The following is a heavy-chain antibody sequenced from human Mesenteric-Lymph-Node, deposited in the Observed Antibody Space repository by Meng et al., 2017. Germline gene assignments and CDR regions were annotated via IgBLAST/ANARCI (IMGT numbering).Heavy chain of an antibody. V-gene: IGHV1-8*03. CDR2: MNPNSGNT. J-gene: IGHJ6*02. CDR3: ARVDCSGGSCYSPYSYYGMDV. CDR1: GYTFTSYD. Sequence: ASVKVSCKASGYTFTSYDIHWVRQATGQGLEWMGWMNPNSGNTGYSQKFQGRVTITRNTSISTAYMELSSLRSEDTAVYYCARVDCSGGSCYSPYSYYGMDVWGQGTTVTVSS. D-gene: IGHD2-15*01.